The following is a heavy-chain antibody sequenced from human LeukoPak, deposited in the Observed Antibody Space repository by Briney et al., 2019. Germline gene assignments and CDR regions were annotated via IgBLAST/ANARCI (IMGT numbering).Heavy chain of an antibody. CDR1: GFTLQNYA. CDR3: VRDNYGMDV. J-gene: IGHJ6*02. Sequence: PGGSLRLSCSASGFTLQNYAMYWVRQAAGKELEQVSLTHGNGGNTDYADSVKGRFTISRDYSKNTLYLQLSSLRVEDTAVYYCVRDNYGMDVWGQGTTVTVSS. CDR2: THGNGGNT. D-gene: IGHD2-15*01. V-gene: IGHV3-64D*06.